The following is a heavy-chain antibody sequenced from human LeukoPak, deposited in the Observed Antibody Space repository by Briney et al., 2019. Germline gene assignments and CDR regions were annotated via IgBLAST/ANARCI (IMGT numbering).Heavy chain of an antibody. V-gene: IGHV1-69*13. CDR2: IIPIFGTA. CDR3: ARGRYNWNDDGESYFDY. D-gene: IGHD1-20*01. J-gene: IGHJ4*02. Sequence: ASVKVSCKASGGTFSSYAISWVRQAPGQGLEWMGGIIPIFGTANYAQKFQGRVTITADESTSTAYMELSSLRSEDTAVYYCARGRYNWNDDGESYFDYWGQGTLVTVSS. CDR1: GGTFSSYA.